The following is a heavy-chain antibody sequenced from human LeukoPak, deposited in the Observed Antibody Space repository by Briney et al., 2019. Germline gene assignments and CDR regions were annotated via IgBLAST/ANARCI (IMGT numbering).Heavy chain of an antibody. D-gene: IGHD1-26*01. J-gene: IGHJ4*02. CDR1: GYTLTELS. CDR3: ATARRIVGATIFDY. V-gene: IGHV1-24*01. CDR2: FDPEDGET. Sequence: GASVKVSCKVSGYTLTELSMHWVRQAPGKGLEWMGGFDPEDGETIYAQKFRGRVTMTEDTSTDTAYMELSSLRSEDTAVYYCATARRIVGATIFDYWGQGTLVTVSS.